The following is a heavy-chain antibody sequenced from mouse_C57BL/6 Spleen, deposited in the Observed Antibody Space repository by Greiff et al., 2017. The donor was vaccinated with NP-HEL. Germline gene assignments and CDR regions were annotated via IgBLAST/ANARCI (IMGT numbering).Heavy chain of an antibody. V-gene: IGHV6-3*01. CDR2: IRLKSDNYAT. CDR1: AFTFSNYW. D-gene: IGHD1-1*01. Sequence: EVMLVESGGGLVQPGGSMKLSCVASAFTFSNYWMNWVRQSPEKGLEWVAQIRLKSDNYATHYAESVKGRFTISRDDSKSSVYLQMNNLRAEDTGIYYCTAGGFYYYGSSPVAYWGQGTLVTVSA. J-gene: IGHJ3*01. CDR3: TAGGFYYYGSSPVAY.